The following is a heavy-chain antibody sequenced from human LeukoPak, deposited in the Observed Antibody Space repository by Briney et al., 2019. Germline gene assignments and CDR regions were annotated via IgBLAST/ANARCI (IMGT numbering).Heavy chain of an antibody. J-gene: IGHJ5*02. D-gene: IGHD3-22*01. Sequence: SVKVSCKASGFTFTSSAMQWVRQARGQRLEWIGWIVVGSGNTNYAQKFQERVTITRDMSTSTAYMELSSLRSEDTAVYYCATVLDDSSGYYSFLGSWGQGTLVTVSS. CDR1: GFTFTSSA. V-gene: IGHV1-58*02. CDR3: ATVLDDSSGYYSFLGS. CDR2: IVVGSGNT.